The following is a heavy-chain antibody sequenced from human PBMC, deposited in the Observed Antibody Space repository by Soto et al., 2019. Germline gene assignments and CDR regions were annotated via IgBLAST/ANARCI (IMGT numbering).Heavy chain of an antibody. CDR1: GGTFSSYA. CDR2: IIPIFGTA. J-gene: IGHJ6*02. V-gene: IGHV1-69*01. Sequence: QVQLVQSGAEVKKPGSSVKVSCKASGGTFSSYAISWVRQAPGQGLEWMGGIIPIFGTANYAQKFQGRVTITADESTSTAYMELSSLRSEDTAVYYCARDPHYDILTGYHPYYYYGMDVWGQGTTVTVSS. D-gene: IGHD3-9*01. CDR3: ARDPHYDILTGYHPYYYYGMDV.